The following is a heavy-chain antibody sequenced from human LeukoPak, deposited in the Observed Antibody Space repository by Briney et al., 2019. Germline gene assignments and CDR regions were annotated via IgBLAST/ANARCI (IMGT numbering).Heavy chain of an antibody. V-gene: IGHV4-31*03. CDR2: IYYSGST. CDR3: ASKKDFWSGYYTGIIS. Sequence: SETLSLTCTVSGGSISSGGYYWSWIRQHPGKGLEWIGYIYYSGSTYYNPSLKSRVTILVDTSKNQFSLNLSSVTAADTAVYYCASKKDFWSGYYTGIISWGQGTLVTVSS. D-gene: IGHD3-3*01. CDR1: GGSISSGGYY. J-gene: IGHJ5*02.